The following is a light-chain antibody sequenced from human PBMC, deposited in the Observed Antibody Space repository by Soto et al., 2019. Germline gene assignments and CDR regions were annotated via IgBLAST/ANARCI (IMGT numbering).Light chain of an antibody. CDR3: QQYGSSPRFT. CDR1: QSVSSSY. V-gene: IGKV3-20*01. Sequence: EIVLTQSPGTLSLSPGERATLSCRASQSVSSSYLAWYQQRPGQAPRLLMYGASNRATGIPDRFSASGSGTDFTLTISRLEPEDFAVYYCQQYGSSPRFTFGPGTRWISN. CDR2: GAS. J-gene: IGKJ3*01.